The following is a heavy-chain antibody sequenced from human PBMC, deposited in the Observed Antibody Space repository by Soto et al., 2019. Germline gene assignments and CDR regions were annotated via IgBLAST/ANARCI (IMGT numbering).Heavy chain of an antibody. D-gene: IGHD4-4*01. CDR1: GFTFSDSW. J-gene: IGHJ5*02. V-gene: IGHV3-7*01. CDR2: IKPDESEK. Sequence: EVQLVESGGGLVQPGVSLRLSCTASGFTFSDSWMTCVRQAPGNGLEWVARIKPDESEKKYADSVKGRFSISRDNAKNSMYLQMDSPRGEDTAVYYCVRGGSNYASWGQGTLGSVSS. CDR3: VRGGSNYAS.